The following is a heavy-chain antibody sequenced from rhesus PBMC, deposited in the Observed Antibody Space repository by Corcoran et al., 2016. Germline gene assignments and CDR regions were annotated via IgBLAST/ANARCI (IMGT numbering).Heavy chain of an antibody. V-gene: IGHV1-111*02. Sequence: EVQLVQSGTEVKKPGASVKISCKASGYTFTDFYLHWVRQAPGKGLEWMGRVDPEVGEASHAQTFQDVVPLTATPSTETPYMVLSSLGSGDTPLYSWAPGGGWGQGVLVTVSS. J-gene: IGHJ4*01. CDR1: GYTFTDFY. CDR2: VDPEVGEA. CDR3: APGGG.